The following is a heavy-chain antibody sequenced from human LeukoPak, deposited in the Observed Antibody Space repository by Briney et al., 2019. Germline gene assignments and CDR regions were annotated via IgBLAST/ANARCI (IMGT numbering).Heavy chain of an antibody. CDR3: AKFIAAPFYFDY. V-gene: IGHV3-21*01. CDR2: ISSSSSYI. Sequence: GGSLRLSCAASGFALSGYSMNWVRQAPGKGLEWVSSISSSSSYIYYADSVKGRFTISRDNAKNSLYLQMNSLRAEDTAVYYCAKFIAAPFYFDYWGQGTLVTVSS. D-gene: IGHD6-13*01. J-gene: IGHJ4*02. CDR1: GFALSGYS.